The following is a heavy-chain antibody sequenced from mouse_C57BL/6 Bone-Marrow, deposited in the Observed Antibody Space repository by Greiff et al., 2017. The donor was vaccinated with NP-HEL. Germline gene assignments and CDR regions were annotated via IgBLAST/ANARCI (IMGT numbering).Heavy chain of an antibody. J-gene: IGHJ2*01. CDR3: ARGVYGYDGVYFDY. Sequence: EVKLVESEGGLVQPGSSMKLSCTASGFTFSDYYMAWVRQVPEKGLEWVANINYDGSSTYYLDSLKSRFIISRNNAKNILYMQMSSLKSEETATCYCARGVYGYDGVYFDYWGQGTTLTVSS. D-gene: IGHD2-2*01. V-gene: IGHV5-16*01. CDR2: INYDGSST. CDR1: GFTFSDYY.